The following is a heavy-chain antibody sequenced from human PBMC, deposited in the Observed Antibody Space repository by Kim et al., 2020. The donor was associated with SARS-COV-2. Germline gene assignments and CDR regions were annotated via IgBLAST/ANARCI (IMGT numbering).Heavy chain of an antibody. V-gene: IGHV1-69*04. Sequence: SVKVSCKASGGTFSSYTISWVRQAPGQGLEWMGRIIPILGIANYAQKFQGRVTITADKSTSTAYMELSSLRSEDTAVYYCAREGGDGYNYFYYYGMDVWGQGTTVTVSS. CDR3: AREGGDGYNYFYYYGMDV. D-gene: IGHD3-16*01. CDR1: GGTFSSYT. CDR2: IIPILGIA. J-gene: IGHJ6*02.